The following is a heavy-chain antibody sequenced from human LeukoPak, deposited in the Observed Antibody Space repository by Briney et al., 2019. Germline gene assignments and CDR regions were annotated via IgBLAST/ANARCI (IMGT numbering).Heavy chain of an antibody. Sequence: SETLSLTCAVSGYSISSGYYWGWIRQPPGKGLEWIGSIYHSGSTYYNPSLKSRVTISVDTSKNQFSLKLSSVTAADTAVYYCARSSSSGWYNWLDPWGQGTLVTVSS. J-gene: IGHJ5*02. D-gene: IGHD6-19*01. V-gene: IGHV4-38-2*01. CDR1: GYSISSGYY. CDR2: IYHSGST. CDR3: ARSSSSGWYNWLDP.